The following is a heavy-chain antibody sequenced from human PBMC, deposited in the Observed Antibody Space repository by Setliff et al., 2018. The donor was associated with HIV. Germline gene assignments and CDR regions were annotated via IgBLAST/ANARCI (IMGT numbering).Heavy chain of an antibody. CDR1: GGSISSYY. Sequence: PSETLSLTCTVSGGSISSYYWSWIRQPPGKGLEWIGDIAYSGTTMYFNYNPSLESRLSLSEDTSRHQFSLKLTSVTADDTGIYYCARGPPFAYWGQGLLVTVSS. V-gene: IGHV4-59*12. J-gene: IGHJ4*02. CDR3: ARGPPFAY. CDR2: IAYSGTTMYF.